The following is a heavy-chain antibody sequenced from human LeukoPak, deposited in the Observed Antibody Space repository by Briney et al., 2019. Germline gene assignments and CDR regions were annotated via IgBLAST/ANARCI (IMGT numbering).Heavy chain of an antibody. CDR3: ARHLMSGWAFEY. CDR2: IYYSGNT. Sequence: PPETLSLTCTVSGXSISSGNYYWGWIRQPPGKGLEWIGTIYYSGNTYYSPSLKSRVTISVDTSKNQFSLNLSSVTSADTAVYYCARHLMSGWAFEYWGQGTLVTVSS. D-gene: IGHD6-19*01. CDR1: GXSISSGNYY. J-gene: IGHJ4*02. V-gene: IGHV4-39*01.